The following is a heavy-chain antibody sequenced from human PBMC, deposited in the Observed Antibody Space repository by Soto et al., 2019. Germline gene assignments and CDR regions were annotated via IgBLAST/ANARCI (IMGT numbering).Heavy chain of an antibody. CDR1: GGTFSDFA. V-gene: IGHV1-69*06. J-gene: IGHJ6*02. D-gene: IGHD3-16*01. CDR2: IVPRFGSP. Sequence: QVQLVQSGAEMRKPGSSLRVSCKASGGTFSDFAFSWVRQAPGQGLEWMGGIVPRFGSPNYAQKFGGRVTISADTSTSPVYMEVRSLRFDDTAVYFCARDRIQLRLGKYSFNGMDVWGQGTTINVSS. CDR3: ARDRIQLRLGKYSFNGMDV.